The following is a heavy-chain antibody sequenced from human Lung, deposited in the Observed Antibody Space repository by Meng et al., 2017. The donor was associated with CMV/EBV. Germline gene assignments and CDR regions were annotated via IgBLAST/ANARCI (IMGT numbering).Heavy chain of an antibody. CDR2: IYYSGST. CDR3: ARALDTAMVTFDY. CDR1: GGSISSGDYY. V-gene: IGHV4-30-4*08. Sequence: QAQLQDSGPGLVKPSQTLSLTCTVSGGSISSGDYYWSWIRQPPGKGLEWIGYIYYSGSTYYNPSLKSRVTISVDTSKNQFSLKLSSVTAADTAVYYCARALDTAMVTFDYWGQGTLVTVSS. D-gene: IGHD5-18*01. J-gene: IGHJ4*02.